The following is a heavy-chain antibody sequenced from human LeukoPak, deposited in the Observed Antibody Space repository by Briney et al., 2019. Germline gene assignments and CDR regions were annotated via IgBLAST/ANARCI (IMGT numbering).Heavy chain of an antibody. V-gene: IGHV3-23*01. CDR1: GFTFSSYA. CDR2: ISGSGGST. Sequence: RGSLRLSCAASGFTFSSYAMSWVRQAPGKGLEWVSAISGSGGSTYYADSVKGRFTISRDNSKNTLYLQMNSLRAEDTAVYYCAADYDFWSGHDYWGQGTLVTVSS. CDR3: AADYDFWSGHDY. D-gene: IGHD3-3*01. J-gene: IGHJ4*02.